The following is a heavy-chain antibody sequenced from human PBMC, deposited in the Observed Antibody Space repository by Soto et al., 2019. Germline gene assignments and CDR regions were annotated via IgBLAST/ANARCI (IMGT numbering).Heavy chain of an antibody. D-gene: IGHD6-6*01. V-gene: IGHV3-23*01. Sequence: EMQLLESGGGLVQPGGSLRLSCAASTFTFRVYVMNWVRQAPGKGLEWISAITGTGGATYYAESVKGRFTVSRDNSNKTLYLQMDSLRVDDSAVYFCATGVPRPPSNYYGLDLWGQGTTVTVS. CDR2: ITGTGGAT. CDR3: ATGVPRPPSNYYGLDL. J-gene: IGHJ6*02. CDR1: TFTFRVYV.